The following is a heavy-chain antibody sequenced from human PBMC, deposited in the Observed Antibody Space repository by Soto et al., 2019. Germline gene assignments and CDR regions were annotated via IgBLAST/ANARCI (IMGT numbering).Heavy chain of an antibody. J-gene: IGHJ4*02. CDR3: ARAPVLPDSSGWLDY. CDR1: GFTVSGNY. V-gene: IGHV3-66*01. Sequence: PGGSLRLSCAASGFTVSGNYMSWVRQAPGKGLEWVSILYSGGSTYYADSVKGRFTISRDNSKNTLYLQMNSLRAEDTAVYYCARAPVLPDSSGWLDYWGQGTLVTVSS. D-gene: IGHD6-19*01. CDR2: LYSGGST.